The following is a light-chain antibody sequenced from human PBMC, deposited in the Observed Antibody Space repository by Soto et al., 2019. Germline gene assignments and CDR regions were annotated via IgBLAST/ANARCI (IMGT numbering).Light chain of an antibody. J-gene: IGLJ1*01. CDR3: AAWDDSLNAYV. CDR1: SSDVGAYNY. V-gene: IGLV2-11*01. CDR2: DVS. Sequence: QSVLKHHRSVSGSPGQSVTISCTGTSSDVGAYNYVSWYQQHPGKAPKLMTYDVSKRPSGVPDRSSGSKSGTSASLAISGLQSDDEADYYCAAWDDSLNAYVFGTGTKVTVL.